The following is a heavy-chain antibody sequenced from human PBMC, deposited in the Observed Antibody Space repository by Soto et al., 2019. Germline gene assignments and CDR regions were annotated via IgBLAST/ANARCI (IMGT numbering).Heavy chain of an antibody. Sequence: ASVKVSCKSSGYIFTNYGLSWVRQAPGQGLAWMGRINVNSRNKEYKQKFQGRLTMTTDTSTSTAYMELKSLTSDDTAVYYCARGWGHTSGDLDYWGQGTLVTVSS. CDR2: INVNSRNK. CDR1: GYIFTNYG. CDR3: ARGWGHTSGDLDY. D-gene: IGHD6-19*01. V-gene: IGHV1-18*04. J-gene: IGHJ4*02.